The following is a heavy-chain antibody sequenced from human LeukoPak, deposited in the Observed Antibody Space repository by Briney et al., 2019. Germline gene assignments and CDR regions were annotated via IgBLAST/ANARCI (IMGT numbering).Heavy chain of an antibody. J-gene: IGHJ6*02. D-gene: IGHD1-26*01. CDR2: IIPIFGTA. CDR3: AVGYYGMDV. CDR1: GGTFSRYA. V-gene: IGHV1-69*05. Sequence: SVPVSCKACGGTFSRYAMSWVRQAPGQGLEWMGGIIPIFGTANYAQKIQGRVTMTTDTSTSTAYMELRSLRSDDTAVYYCAVGYYGMDVWGQGTMVTVSS.